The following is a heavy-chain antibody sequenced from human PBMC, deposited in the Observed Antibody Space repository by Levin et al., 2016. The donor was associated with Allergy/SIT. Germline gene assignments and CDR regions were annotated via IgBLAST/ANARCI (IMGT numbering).Heavy chain of an antibody. D-gene: IGHD3-3*01. V-gene: IGHV3-73*01. CDR2: IRSKANSYAT. Sequence: VRQMPGKGLEWVGRIRSKANSYATAYAASVKGRFTISRDDSKNTAYLQMNSLKTEDTAVYYCTRVDYDFWSGSPWGQGTLVTSPQ. CDR3: TRVDYDFWSGSP. J-gene: IGHJ5*02.